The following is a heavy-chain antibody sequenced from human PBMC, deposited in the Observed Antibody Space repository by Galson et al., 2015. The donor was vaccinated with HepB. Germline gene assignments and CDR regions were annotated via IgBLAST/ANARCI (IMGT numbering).Heavy chain of an antibody. V-gene: IGHV4-34*01. CDR3: ARVGSFGVFDY. D-gene: IGHD3-3*01. CDR2: INHSGST. Sequence: ETLSLTCAVYGGSFSGYYWSWIRQPPGKGLEWIGEINHSGSTNYNPSLKSRVTISVDTSKNQFSLKLSSVTAADTAVYYCARVGSFGVFDYWGQGTLVTVSS. J-gene: IGHJ4*02. CDR1: GGSFSGYY.